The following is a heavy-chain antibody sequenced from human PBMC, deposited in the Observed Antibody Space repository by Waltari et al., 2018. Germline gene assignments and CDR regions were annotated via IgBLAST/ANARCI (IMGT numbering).Heavy chain of an antibody. CDR1: GFTSSSTA. CDR3: ARDLMAAHFDY. Sequence: QVQLVESGGGVVQPGRSLRLSCAASGFTSSSTAMPWVRQAPGKGLEWVAVISYDGSNKYYADSVKGRFTISRDNSKNTLYLQMNSLRAEDTAVYYCARDLMAAHFDYWGQGTLVTVSS. D-gene: IGHD6-19*01. J-gene: IGHJ4*02. CDR2: ISYDGSNK. V-gene: IGHV3-30*01.